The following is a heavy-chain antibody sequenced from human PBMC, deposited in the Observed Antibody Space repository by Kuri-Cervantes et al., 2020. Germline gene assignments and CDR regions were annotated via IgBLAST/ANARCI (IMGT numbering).Heavy chain of an antibody. CDR3: AKDSSYSSGWWLFDY. CDR2: IYGDGST. CDR1: GFTITANY. Sequence: GGSLRLSCAVSGFTITANYMIWVRQAPGKGLEWVSVIYGDGSTYYADSVKGRFTISRDDSKNTLYLQMNSLRAEDTAVYYCAKDSSYSSGWWLFDYWGQGTLVTVSS. V-gene: IGHV3-53*05. J-gene: IGHJ4*02. D-gene: IGHD6-19*01.